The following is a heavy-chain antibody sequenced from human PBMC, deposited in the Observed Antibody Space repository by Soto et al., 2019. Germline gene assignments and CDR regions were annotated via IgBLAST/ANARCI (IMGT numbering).Heavy chain of an antibody. V-gene: IGHV3-49*03. D-gene: IGHD1-1*01. CDR1: GFIFGGFT. CDR2: IRTKSYGETT. J-gene: IGHJ1*01. CDR3: ARDYLGQLPD. Sequence: GGSLRLSCSASGFIFGGFTMSWFGQAPGKGLEWVGYIRTKSYGETTTYAASVKDRFSISRDDSKSFAYLQMNSLKAEDTAVYYFARDYLGQLPDWGQGTLVTVSS.